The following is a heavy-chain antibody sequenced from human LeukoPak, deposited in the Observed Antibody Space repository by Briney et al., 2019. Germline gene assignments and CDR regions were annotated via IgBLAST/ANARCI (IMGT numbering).Heavy chain of an antibody. J-gene: IGHJ4*02. CDR2: INTNTGNP. D-gene: IGHD3-22*01. V-gene: IGHV7-4-1*02. CDR3: AREYYYDSSGYYYGPDY. Sequence: ASVKVSCKASGYTFTSYAMNWVRQAPGQGLEWMGRINTNTGNPTYAQGFTGRFVFSLDTSVSTAYLQISSLKAEDTAVYYCAREYYYDSSGYYYGPDYWGQGTLVTVSS. CDR1: GYTFTSYA.